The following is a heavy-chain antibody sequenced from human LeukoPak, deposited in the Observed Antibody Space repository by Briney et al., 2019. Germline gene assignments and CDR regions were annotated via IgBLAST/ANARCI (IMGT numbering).Heavy chain of an antibody. CDR3: AKIGLGIGDDY. CDR2: ISSSSSYI. CDR1: GFTFSSYS. V-gene: IGHV3-21*01. Sequence: PGRSLRLSCAASGFTFSSYSMNWVRQAPGKGLEWVSSISSSSSYIYYADSVKGRFTIPRDNAKNSLYLQMNSLRAEDTAVYYCAKIGLGIGDDYWGQGTLVTVSS. D-gene: IGHD7-27*01. J-gene: IGHJ4*02.